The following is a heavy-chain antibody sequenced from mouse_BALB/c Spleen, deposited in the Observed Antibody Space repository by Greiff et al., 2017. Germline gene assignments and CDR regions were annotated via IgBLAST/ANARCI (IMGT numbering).Heavy chain of an antibody. D-gene: IGHD1-1*01. Sequence: EVQLKESGPSLVKPSQTLSLTCSVTGDSITSGYWNWIRKFPGNKLEYMGYISYSGSTYYNPSLKSRISITRDTSKNQYYLQLNSVTTEDTATYYCASYYYGSSYFDYWGQGTTLTVSS. CDR2: ISYSGST. J-gene: IGHJ2*01. CDR3: ASYYYGSSYFDY. V-gene: IGHV3-8*02. CDR1: GDSITSGY.